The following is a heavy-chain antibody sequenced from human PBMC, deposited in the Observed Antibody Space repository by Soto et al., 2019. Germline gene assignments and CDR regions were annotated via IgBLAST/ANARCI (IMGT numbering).Heavy chain of an antibody. CDR2: IRSKAYGGTT. Sequence: GGSLRLSCTASGFTFGDYAMSWFRQAPGKGLEWVGFIRSKAYGGTTEYAASVKGRFTISRDDSKSIAYLQMNSLKTEDTAVYYCTRDRYDYIWGSYRYFYFDYWGQGTLVTVSS. D-gene: IGHD3-16*02. CDR1: GFTFGDYA. V-gene: IGHV3-49*03. CDR3: TRDRYDYIWGSYRYFYFDY. J-gene: IGHJ4*02.